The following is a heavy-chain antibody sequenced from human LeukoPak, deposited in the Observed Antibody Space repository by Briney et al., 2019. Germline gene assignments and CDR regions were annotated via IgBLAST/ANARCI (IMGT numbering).Heavy chain of an antibody. V-gene: IGHV1-8*02. Sequence: GASVKVSCKASGYTFTSYGINWVRQASGHRLEWLGWMSPNSGNTGYAQNFQGRVLMTRSTALSTAYMELSSLNSDDTAVYYCTRGPPNWGFDFWGQGTLVTVSS. CDR2: MSPNSGNT. CDR1: GYTFTSYG. D-gene: IGHD7-27*01. J-gene: IGHJ4*02. CDR3: TRGPPNWGFDF.